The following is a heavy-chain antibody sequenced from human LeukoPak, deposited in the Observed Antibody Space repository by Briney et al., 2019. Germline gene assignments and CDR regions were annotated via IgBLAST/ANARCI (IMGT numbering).Heavy chain of an antibody. D-gene: IGHD1-26*01. CDR1: GFTFNNYV. Sequence: GGSLRLSCAASGFTFNNYVMNWVRQAPGKGLEWVSAITDSSTSTYYADSVKGRFTISRDNSKNTLYLQVNSLRAEDTAVYYCAKGGKWDVTPFDYWGQGTLVTVSS. V-gene: IGHV3-23*01. CDR2: ITDSSTST. CDR3: AKGGKWDVTPFDY. J-gene: IGHJ4*02.